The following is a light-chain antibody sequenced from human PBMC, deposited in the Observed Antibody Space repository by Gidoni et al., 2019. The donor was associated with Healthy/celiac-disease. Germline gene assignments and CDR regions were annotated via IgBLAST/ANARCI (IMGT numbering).Light chain of an antibody. V-gene: IGKV4-1*01. CDR1: QSVLYSSNNKNY. Sequence: DIVMPQSPDSLAVSLGERATINCKSSQSVLYSSNNKNYLAWYQQKPGQPPKLLIYWASTRESGVPDRFSGSGSGTDFTLTISSLQAEDVAVYYCQQYYSTLTFXGXTKVDIK. J-gene: IGKJ4*01. CDR3: QQYYSTLT. CDR2: WAS.